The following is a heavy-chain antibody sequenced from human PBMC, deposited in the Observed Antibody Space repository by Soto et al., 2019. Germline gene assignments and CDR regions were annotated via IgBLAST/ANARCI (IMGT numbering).Heavy chain of an antibody. Sequence: ASVKVSCKASGYTFTSYGISWVRQAPGQGLEWMGWISAYNGNTNYAQKLQGRVTMTTDTSTSTAYMELRGLRSDDTAVYYCARFFTPSRNHYYYYYMDVWGKGTTVTSP. CDR2: ISAYNGNT. V-gene: IGHV1-18*01. CDR3: ARFFTPSRNHYYYYYMDV. J-gene: IGHJ6*03. D-gene: IGHD2-15*01. CDR1: GYTFTSYG.